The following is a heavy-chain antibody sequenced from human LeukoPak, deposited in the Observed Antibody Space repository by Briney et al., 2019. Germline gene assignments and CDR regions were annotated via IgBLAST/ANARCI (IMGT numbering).Heavy chain of an antibody. V-gene: IGHV3-11*01. Sequence: GGSLRLSCAASGFTFSDYYMSWIRQAPGKGLEWVSYISSSGSTIYYADSVKGRFTISRDNAKNSLYLQMNSLRAEDTAVYYCASIYDRTPVEEGVDVWGQGTTVTVSS. CDR1: GFTFSDYY. CDR3: ASIYDRTPVEEGVDV. D-gene: IGHD3-22*01. CDR2: ISSSGSTI. J-gene: IGHJ6*02.